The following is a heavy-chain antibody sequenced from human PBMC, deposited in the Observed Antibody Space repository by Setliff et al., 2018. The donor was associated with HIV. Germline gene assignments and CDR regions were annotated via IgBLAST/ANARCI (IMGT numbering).Heavy chain of an antibody. Sequence: RLSCAASGFTFSNYAMSWVRQAPGEGLEWVSAILSTGERTFYADSVKGRFTISRDNSKNIVYLQMNSLRAEDTAEYYCAKELAASGLGYFDSWGRGILVTVSS. J-gene: IGHJ4*02. CDR2: ILSTGERT. CDR3: AKELAASGLGYFDS. CDR1: GFTFSNYA. D-gene: IGHD3-22*01. V-gene: IGHV3-23*01.